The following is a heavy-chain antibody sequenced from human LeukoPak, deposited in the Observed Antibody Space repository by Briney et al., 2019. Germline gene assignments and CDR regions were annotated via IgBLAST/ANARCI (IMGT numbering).Heavy chain of an antibody. CDR2: ISAHNGNT. D-gene: IGHD4-17*01. CDR1: GYAFTRYG. Sequence: ASVKVSCKASGYAFTRYGISWVRQAPGQGLEWMGWISAHNGNTKYAQKPQGRVTLTTDTSTSTAYMELRSLRSDDTAVYYCAREGTTVTDYAFDIWGQGTMVTVSS. V-gene: IGHV1-18*01. CDR3: AREGTTVTDYAFDI. J-gene: IGHJ3*02.